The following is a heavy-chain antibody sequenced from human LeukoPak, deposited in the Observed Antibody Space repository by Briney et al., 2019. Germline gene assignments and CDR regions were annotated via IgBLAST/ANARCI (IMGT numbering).Heavy chain of an antibody. CDR3: AKVRAGSYYFDY. V-gene: IGHV4-4*07. CDR1: SGSISSYY. D-gene: IGHD1-26*01. J-gene: IGHJ4*02. Sequence: SETLSLTCTVSSGSISSYYWSWIRQPAGKGLEWIGLIYTSGSTNYNPSLKSRVTMSVDTSKNQFSLKLSSVTAADTAVYYCAKVRAGSYYFDYWGQGTLVTVSS. CDR2: IYTSGST.